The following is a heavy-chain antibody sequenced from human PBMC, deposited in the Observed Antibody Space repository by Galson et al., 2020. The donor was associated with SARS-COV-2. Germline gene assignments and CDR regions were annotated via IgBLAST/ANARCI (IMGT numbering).Heavy chain of an antibody. J-gene: IGHJ6*02. CDR3: AKDMGLEWLPLGYYGMDV. CDR2: IWYDGSNK. D-gene: IGHD3-3*01. Sequence: GESLKISCAASGFTFSSYGMHWVRQAPGKGLEWVAVIWYDGSNKYYADSVKGRFTISRDNSKNTLYLQMNSLRAEDTAVYYCAKDMGLEWLPLGYYGMDVWGQGTTVTVSS. CDR1: GFTFSSYG. V-gene: IGHV3-33*06.